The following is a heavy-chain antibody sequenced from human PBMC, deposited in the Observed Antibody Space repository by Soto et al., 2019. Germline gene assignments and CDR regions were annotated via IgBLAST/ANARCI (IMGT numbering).Heavy chain of an antibody. J-gene: IGHJ4*02. D-gene: IGHD1-26*01. CDR1: GYTFTSYA. V-gene: IGHV1-3*01. CDR2: INAGNGNT. Sequence: ASGKVSCKASGYTFTSYAMHWVRQAPGQRLEWMGWINAGNGNTKYSQKFQGRVTITRDTSASTAYMELSSLRSEDTAVYYCARGVGSGLSDYWGQGTLVTVSS. CDR3: ARGVGSGLSDY.